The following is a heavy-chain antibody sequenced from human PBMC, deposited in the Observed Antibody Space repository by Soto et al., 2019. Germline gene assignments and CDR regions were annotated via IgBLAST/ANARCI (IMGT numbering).Heavy chain of an antibody. V-gene: IGHV3-9*01. Sequence: GGSLRLSCAASGFTFDDYAMHWVRQAPGKGLEWVSGISWNSGSIGYADSVKGRFTISRDNAKNSLYLQMNSLRAEDTALYYCAKEIVPAAQGFDYWGQGTLVTVSS. CDR2: ISWNSGSI. CDR1: GFTFDDYA. D-gene: IGHD2-2*01. CDR3: AKEIVPAAQGFDY. J-gene: IGHJ4*02.